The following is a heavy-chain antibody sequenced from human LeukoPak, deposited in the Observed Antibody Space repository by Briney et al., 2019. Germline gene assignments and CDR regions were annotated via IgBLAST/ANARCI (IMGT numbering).Heavy chain of an antibody. J-gene: IGHJ6*03. Sequence: SETLSPTCTVSGGSISSYYWSWIRQPAGKGLEWIGRIYISGSGSTNYNPSLKSRVTMSVDTSKNQFSLKLSSVTAADTAVYYCARLGVDIVATIFSYYYYMDVWGKGTTVTISS. CDR2: IYISGSGST. V-gene: IGHV4-4*07. CDR1: GGSISSYY. D-gene: IGHD5-12*01. CDR3: ARLGVDIVATIFSYYYYMDV.